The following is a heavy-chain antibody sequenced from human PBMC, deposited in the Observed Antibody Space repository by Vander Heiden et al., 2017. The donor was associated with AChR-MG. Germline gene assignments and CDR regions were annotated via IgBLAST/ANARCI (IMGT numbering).Heavy chain of an antibody. V-gene: IGHV3-30-3*01. J-gene: IGHJ4*02. Sequence: QVQLVESGGGVVQPGRSLRLSCAASGFTFSSYAMHWVRQAPGKGLEWVAVISYDGSNKYYADSVKGRFTISRDNSKNTLYLQMNSLRAEDTAVYYCARDRGVAGTEVDYWGQGTLVTVSS. CDR2: ISYDGSNK. CDR1: GFTFSSYA. CDR3: ARDRGVAGTEVDY. D-gene: IGHD6-19*01.